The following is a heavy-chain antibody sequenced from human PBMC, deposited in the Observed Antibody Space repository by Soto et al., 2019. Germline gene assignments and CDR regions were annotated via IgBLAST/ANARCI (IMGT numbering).Heavy chain of an antibody. J-gene: IGHJ4*02. CDR3: AKPAGPTWAQLRLDC. D-gene: IGHD2-2*01. V-gene: IGHV3-23*01. CDR1: GFTFRGNA. CDR2: IGGSGVTT. Sequence: QLLDSGGGLVQPGGSLRLSCVASGFTFRGNAMFWFRQAPGKGLEWVSSIGGSGVTTYYADSVKGRFTISRDNSTNTLDLQMNSLSAEDTALYYGAKPAGPTWAQLRLDCWGQGTLVTVSS.